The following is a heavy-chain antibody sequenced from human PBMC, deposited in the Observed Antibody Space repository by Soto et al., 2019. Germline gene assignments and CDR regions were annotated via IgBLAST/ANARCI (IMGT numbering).Heavy chain of an antibody. Sequence: EVQLLESGGGLVQPGGSLRLSCAASGFTFSTYSMTWVRQAPGKGLEWVPTIRDSGHSTHYADSVRGRFAISRDNSKNTLFLQMNSLRAEDTAVYYCARVKAQILSSGWYGGDDIWGQGTMVTVSS. CDR2: IRDSGHST. J-gene: IGHJ3*02. D-gene: IGHD6-19*01. V-gene: IGHV3-23*01. CDR3: ARVKAQILSSGWYGGDDI. CDR1: GFTFSTYS.